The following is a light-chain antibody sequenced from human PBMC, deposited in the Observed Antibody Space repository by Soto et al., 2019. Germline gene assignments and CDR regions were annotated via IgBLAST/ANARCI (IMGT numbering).Light chain of an antibody. CDR2: GAS. CDR3: QQYGSSPQKT. V-gene: IGKV3-20*01. Sequence: EKVMTQSPATLSVSPGERATLSCSSSQSVSSNLAWYQQKPGQAPRLLIYGASSRATGIPDRFSGSGSGTDFTLTISRLEPEDFAVYYCQQYGSSPQKTFGQGTKVDIK. CDR1: QSVSSN. J-gene: IGKJ1*01.